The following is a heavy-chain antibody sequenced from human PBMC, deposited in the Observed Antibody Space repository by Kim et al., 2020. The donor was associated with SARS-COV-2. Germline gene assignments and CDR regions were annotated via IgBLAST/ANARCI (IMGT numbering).Heavy chain of an antibody. CDR3: ARTGGYSSSYYHYYGMDV. J-gene: IGHJ6*02. Sequence: SVKVSCKASGGTFSSYAISWVRQAPGQGLEWMGGIIPIFGTANYAQKFQGRVTITADESTSTAYMELSSLRSEDTAVYYCARTGGYSSSYYHYYGMDVWGQGTTVTVSS. V-gene: IGHV1-69*13. CDR1: GGTFSSYA. CDR2: IIPIFGTA. D-gene: IGHD6-13*01.